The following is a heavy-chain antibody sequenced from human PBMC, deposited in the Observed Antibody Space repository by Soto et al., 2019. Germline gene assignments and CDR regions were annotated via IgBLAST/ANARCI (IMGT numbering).Heavy chain of an antibody. Sequence: PGGSLRLSCAASGFTFSNAWMNWVRQAPGKGLEWVGRIKSKTDGGTTDYAAPVKGRFTISRDDSKNTLYLQMNSLKTEDTAVYYCTTWYYYDSSGVFARKYYYYYGMDVWGQGTTVTVSS. CDR1: GFTFSNAW. V-gene: IGHV3-15*07. CDR3: TTWYYYDSSGVFARKYYYYYGMDV. J-gene: IGHJ6*02. D-gene: IGHD3-22*01. CDR2: IKSKTDGGTT.